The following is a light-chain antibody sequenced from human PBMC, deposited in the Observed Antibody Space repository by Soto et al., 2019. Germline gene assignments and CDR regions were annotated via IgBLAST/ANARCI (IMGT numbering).Light chain of an antibody. CDR1: SGHSNYA. CDR3: QTWDTGISVV. J-gene: IGLJ2*01. V-gene: IGLV4-69*01. CDR2: LNNDGSH. Sequence: QSVLTQSPSASASLGASVKLTCTLSSGHSNYAIAWHQQQPEKGPRYLMKLNNDGSHSKGDGIPDRFSGSSSGAERYLTIPSLQSEDESDYYCQTWDTGISVVFGGGTKLTVL.